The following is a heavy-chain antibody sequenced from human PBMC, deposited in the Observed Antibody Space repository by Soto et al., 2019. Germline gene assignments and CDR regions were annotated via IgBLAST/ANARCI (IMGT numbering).Heavy chain of an antibody. J-gene: IGHJ4*02. Sequence: EVQLLESGGGLVQPGGSLRLSCAASGFTFSRHGMSWVRQAPGKGLEXVSGLSSSGGTTYYADSVKGRFTISRDNXXXXXXXXXXXXXXXXXXXXXXXXXXXXXXXXXXFDYWGQGALVTVSS. CDR2: LSSSGGTT. V-gene: IGHV3-23*01. CDR1: GFTFSRHG. CDR3: XXXXXXXXXXXXFDY.